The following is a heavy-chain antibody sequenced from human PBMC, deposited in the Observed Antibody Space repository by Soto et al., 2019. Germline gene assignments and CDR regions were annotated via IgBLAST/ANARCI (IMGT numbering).Heavy chain of an antibody. Sequence: GASVKVSCKASGYSFTSYGINWVRQAPGQGLEWMGWISADNGNTHYAERFQGRVTMTTDTSTSTAYMELRSLRSDDTAIYYCAKDPQYSGSLSVGCDAFDFWGQGTLVTVSS. CDR3: AKDPQYSGSLSVGCDAFDF. D-gene: IGHD1-26*01. J-gene: IGHJ4*01. CDR2: ISADNGNT. CDR1: GYSFTSYG. V-gene: IGHV1-18*01.